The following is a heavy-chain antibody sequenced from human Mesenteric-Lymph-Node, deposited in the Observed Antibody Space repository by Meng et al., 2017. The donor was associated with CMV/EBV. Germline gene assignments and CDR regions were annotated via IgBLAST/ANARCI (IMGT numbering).Heavy chain of an antibody. D-gene: IGHD3-3*01. V-gene: IGHV4-38-2*01. CDR3: ARALKVWSGYYYHYSGMDV. CDR1: GYSISSGYY. J-gene: IGHJ6*02. Sequence: SETLSLTCAVSGYSISSGYYWGWIRQPPGKGLEWIGSIYYSGSTYYNPSLMSRVTISVDTSKNQFSLKLSSVTAADTAVYYCARALKVWSGYYYHYSGMDVWGQGTTVTVSS. CDR2: IYYSGST.